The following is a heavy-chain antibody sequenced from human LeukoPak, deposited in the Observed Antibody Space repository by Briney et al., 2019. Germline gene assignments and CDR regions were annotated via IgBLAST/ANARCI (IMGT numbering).Heavy chain of an antibody. CDR1: GYTFTNYW. CDR2: IYPGDSDT. D-gene: IGHD3-10*01. V-gene: IGHV5-51*01. CDR3: ARSGQLLWVGDARRPHYYAIDV. J-gene: IGHJ6*02. Sequence: GESLKISCKGSGYTFTNYWIGWVRQMPGKGLEWMGIIYPGDSDTRYGPSFQGQVTISADKSISTAYLQWSSLGASDTAIYYCARSGQLLWVGDARRPHYYAIDVWGQGTTVTVSS.